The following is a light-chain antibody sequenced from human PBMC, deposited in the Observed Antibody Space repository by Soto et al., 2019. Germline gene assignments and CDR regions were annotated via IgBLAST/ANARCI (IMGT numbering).Light chain of an antibody. CDR2: NDN. Sequence: QSVLTQPPSASGTPGQRVTISCSGSGSNIGSNPVNWYQQVPGKAPKLLIYNDNLRPSGVPDQFSGSKSGTSASLAISGLQAEDEAQYYFAAWDADHNGVVFGGGTKLTVL. J-gene: IGLJ2*01. CDR1: GSNIGSNP. V-gene: IGLV1-44*01. CDR3: AAWDADHNGVV.